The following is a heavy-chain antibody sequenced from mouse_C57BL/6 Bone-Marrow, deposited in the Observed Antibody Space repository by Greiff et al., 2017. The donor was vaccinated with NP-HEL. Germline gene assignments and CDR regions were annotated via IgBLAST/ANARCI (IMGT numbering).Heavy chain of an antibody. CDR1: GYSFTGYY. V-gene: IGHV1-42*01. Sequence: VQLQQSGPELVKPGASVKISCKASGYSFTGYYMNWVKQSPEKSLEWIGEINPSTGGTTYNQKFKAKATLTVDKSSSTAYMQLKSLTSEDSAVYNCASPYDYDSWFAYWGQGTLVTVSA. CDR2: INPSTGGT. CDR3: ASPYDYDSWFAY. D-gene: IGHD2-4*01. J-gene: IGHJ3*01.